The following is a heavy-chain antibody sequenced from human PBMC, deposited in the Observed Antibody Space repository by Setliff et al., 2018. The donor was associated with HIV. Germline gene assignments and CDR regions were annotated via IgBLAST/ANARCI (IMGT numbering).Heavy chain of an antibody. CDR3: ARPADCSSTSCYLWYFDL. J-gene: IGHJ2*01. CDR1: GDSISSYY. V-gene: IGHV4-59*05. CDR2: IYYSGST. Sequence: PSETLSLTCTVSGDSISSYYWTWIRQPPGKGLEWIGSIYYSGSTYYNPSLKSRVTISVDTSKNQFSQKLSSVTAADTAVYYCARPADCSSTSCYLWYFDLWGRGTPVTVSS. D-gene: IGHD2-2*01.